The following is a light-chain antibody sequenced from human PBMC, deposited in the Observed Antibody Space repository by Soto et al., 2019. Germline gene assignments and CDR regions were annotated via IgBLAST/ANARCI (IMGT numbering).Light chain of an antibody. Sequence: EIVLTQSPATLSLSPGERATLSCRASQTVGNYLAWYQQKPGQVPRLLIYNASNRATGVPVMFSGSGSGTEFTLTISSLEPEDFAVYYCQQRGNWPLPWTFGQGAKVEI. V-gene: IGKV3-11*01. CDR3: QQRGNWPLPWT. CDR2: NAS. J-gene: IGKJ1*01. CDR1: QTVGNY.